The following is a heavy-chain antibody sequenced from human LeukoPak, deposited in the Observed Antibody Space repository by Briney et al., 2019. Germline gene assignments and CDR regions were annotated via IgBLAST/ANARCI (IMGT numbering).Heavy chain of an antibody. J-gene: IGHJ4*02. V-gene: IGHV3-23*01. CDR3: ARERGVY. Sequence: GXTXXSYXXSWVRQAPGKGLEWVSAISGSGGSTYYADSVKGRFTISRDNSKNTLYLQMNSLRAEDTAVYYCARERGVYWGQGTLVTVSS. D-gene: IGHD1-26*01. CDR2: ISGSGGST. CDR1: GXTXXSYX.